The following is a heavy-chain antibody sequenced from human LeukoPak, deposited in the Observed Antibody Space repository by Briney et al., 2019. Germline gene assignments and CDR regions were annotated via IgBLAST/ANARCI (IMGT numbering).Heavy chain of an antibody. V-gene: IGHV7-4-1*02. Sequence: GASVKVSCKASGYTFTSYAMNWVRQAPGQGLEWMGWINTNTGNPTYAQGFTGRFVFSLDTSVSTAYLQISSLKAEDTAVYYSARDRYLSAMVLVGPLLPWGQGTLVTVSS. CDR3: ARDRYLSAMVLVGPLLP. CDR1: GYTFTSYA. D-gene: IGHD5-18*01. J-gene: IGHJ5*02. CDR2: INTNTGNP.